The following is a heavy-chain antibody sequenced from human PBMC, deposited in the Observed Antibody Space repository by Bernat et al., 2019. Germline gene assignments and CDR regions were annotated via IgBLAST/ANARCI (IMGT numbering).Heavy chain of an antibody. J-gene: IGHJ6*02. CDR2: ISGGGAIT. CDR3: AEGLGGASARYYYGMDV. D-gene: IGHD1-26*01. CDR1: GFAFSNYA. Sequence: EVQLLESGGGLVQPGGSLRLSCAASGFAFSNYAMCWVRQAPGKGLEWGSAISGGGAITYYADSVKGRFTISRDNSKNTLYLQMDSLRAEDTAVYYCAEGLGGASARYYYGMDVWGQGTTVTVSS. V-gene: IGHV3-23*01.